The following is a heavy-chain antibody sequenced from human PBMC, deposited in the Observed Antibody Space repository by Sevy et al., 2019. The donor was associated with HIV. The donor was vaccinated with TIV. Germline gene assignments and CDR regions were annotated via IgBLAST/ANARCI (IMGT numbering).Heavy chain of an antibody. CDR3: WVQWLIPAFGGN. J-gene: IGHJ4*02. Sequence: GESLKISCKGSGYSFTKYWIGWVRQMPGKGLEWIGIIYPDDSNTRYSPSFQGQVTISADKSISTAYLQWSGLKASDTAIYYCWVQWLIPAFGGNWGQGTLVTVSS. CDR2: IYPDDSNT. D-gene: IGHD5-12*01. V-gene: IGHV5-51*01. CDR1: GYSFTKYW.